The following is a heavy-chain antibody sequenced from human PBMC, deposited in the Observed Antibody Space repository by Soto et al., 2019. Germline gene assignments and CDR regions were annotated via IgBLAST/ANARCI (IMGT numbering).Heavy chain of an antibody. CDR1: GFTFSSYA. V-gene: IGHV3-30-3*01. D-gene: IGHD6-13*01. CDR2: ISYDGSNK. Sequence: VQLVESGGGLVQPGGSLRLSCSASGFTFSSYAMHWVRQAPGKGLEWVAVISYDGSNKYYADSVKGRFTISRDNSKNTLYLQMNSLRAEDTAVYYCARDDIAAAGVQGGWFDPWGQGTLVTVSS. J-gene: IGHJ5*02. CDR3: ARDDIAAAGVQGGWFDP.